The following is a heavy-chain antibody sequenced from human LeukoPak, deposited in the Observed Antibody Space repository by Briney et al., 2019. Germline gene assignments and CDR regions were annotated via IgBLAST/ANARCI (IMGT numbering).Heavy chain of an antibody. CDR1: GFTFSSYA. D-gene: IGHD5-12*01. V-gene: IGHV3-23*01. Sequence: PGGSLRLSCAASGFTFSSYAMSWVRQVPGKRLEWVSAISSGAGTTGYADSVKGRFTISRVNSKSTIYLQMNSLRAEDTAVYYCAKDLDIVATITGNCGHGTLVTVSS. J-gene: IGHJ4*01. CDR2: ISSGAGTT. CDR3: AKDLDIVATITGN.